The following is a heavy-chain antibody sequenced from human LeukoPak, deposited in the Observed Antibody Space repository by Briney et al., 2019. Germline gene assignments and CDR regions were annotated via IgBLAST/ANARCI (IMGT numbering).Heavy chain of an antibody. V-gene: IGHV3-23*01. CDR3: AKNDQNDYVWGSYRSFDS. Sequence: PGGSLRLSCAASGFTLSSYAMHWVRQAPGKGLEWVSAISGSGGSTYYADSVKGRFTISRDNSKNTLYLQMNSLRAEDTAVYYCAKNDQNDYVWGSYRSFDSWGQGTLVTVSS. CDR2: ISGSGGST. J-gene: IGHJ4*02. CDR1: GFTLSSYA. D-gene: IGHD3-16*02.